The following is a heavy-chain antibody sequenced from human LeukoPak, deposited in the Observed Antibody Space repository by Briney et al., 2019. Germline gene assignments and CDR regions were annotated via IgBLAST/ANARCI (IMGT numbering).Heavy chain of an antibody. J-gene: IGHJ4*02. CDR1: GFTFSSYS. D-gene: IGHD5-18*01. V-gene: IGHV3-21*01. CDR3: AKGSEYSPSSYFDY. CDR2: ITSSSSFI. Sequence: GGSLRLSCAASGFTFSSYSMNWVRQAPGKGLEWVSSITSSSSFIYYADSVKGRFTISRDNAKNSLYLQMNSLRAEDTAVYYCAKGSEYSPSSYFDYWGQGTLVTVSS.